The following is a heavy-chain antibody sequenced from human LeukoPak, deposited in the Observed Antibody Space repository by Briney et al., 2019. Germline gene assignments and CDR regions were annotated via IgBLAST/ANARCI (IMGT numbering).Heavy chain of an antibody. CDR1: GFTVSSNY. CDR2: IYSGGST. CDR3: ARGPVVTSTMRYYYYGMDV. V-gene: IGHV3-53*04. D-gene: IGHD2-21*02. Sequence: PGGSLRLSCAASGFTVSSNYMSWVRQAPGKGLEWVSVIYSGGSTYYADSVKGRFTISRHNSKNTLYLQMNSLRAEDTAVYYCARGPVVTSTMRYYYYGMDVWGQGTTVTVSS. J-gene: IGHJ6*02.